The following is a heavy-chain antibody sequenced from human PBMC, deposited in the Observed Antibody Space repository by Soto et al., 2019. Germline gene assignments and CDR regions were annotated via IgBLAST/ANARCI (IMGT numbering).Heavy chain of an antibody. CDR1: VYSFTSYW. V-gene: IGHV5-51*01. CDR2: IYPGDSDT. J-gene: IGHJ3*02. CDR3: ARRFCRAGSCYSAFDI. D-gene: IGHD2-15*01. Sequence: PGESLKSSCKGSVYSFTSYWIGWVRQMPGKGLEWMGIIYPGDSDTTYSPSFQGQVTISADKSISTAYLQWSSLGAPDTAMYYCARRFCRAGSCYSAFDIWGQGTMVTVSS.